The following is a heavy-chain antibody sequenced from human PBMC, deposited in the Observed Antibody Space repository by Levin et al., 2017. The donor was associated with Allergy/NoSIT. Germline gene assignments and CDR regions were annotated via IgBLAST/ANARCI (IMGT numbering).Heavy chain of an antibody. CDR1: GGSINTDY. J-gene: IGHJ4*02. CDR2: ISATGST. CDR3: ARSAIFGVVTHAFDA. V-gene: IGHV4-4*07. Sequence: SQTLSLTCNVSGGSINTDYWNWLRQPAGKGLEWIGRISATGSTNYNPSLKSRVTMSLDTSKSRFSLSLTSVTAADTAVYYCARSAIFGVVTHAFDAWGQGTLVTVSS. D-gene: IGHD3-3*01.